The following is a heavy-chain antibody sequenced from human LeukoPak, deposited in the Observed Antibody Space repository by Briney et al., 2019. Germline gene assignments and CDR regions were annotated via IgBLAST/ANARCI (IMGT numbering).Heavy chain of an antibody. J-gene: IGHJ4*02. CDR2: ISAHDGTR. D-gene: IGHD6-19*01. V-gene: IGHV1-18*01. CDR3: ARRSTLYSSGRFYFDY. Sequence: ASVKVSCKASGYTFTNYGITWVRQAPGQGLEWMGWISAHDGTRNYALKHEDRVTMTTDTSTSTTYMELRGLRSDDTAVYYCARRSTLYSSGRFYFDYWGQGTLVTVSS. CDR1: GYTFTNYG.